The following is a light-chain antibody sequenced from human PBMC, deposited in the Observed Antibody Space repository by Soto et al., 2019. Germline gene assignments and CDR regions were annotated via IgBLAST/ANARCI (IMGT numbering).Light chain of an antibody. CDR1: ESFARTY. CDR3: QQYGASPLT. Sequence: EIVLTQSPGTLSLSPGERATLSCRASESFARTYLAWYQQKPGQAPSLLIHGASSRATGIPDRFSGSNSGTDFTLTISRLEPEDSAVYYCQQYGASPLTFGGGTTVEIK. CDR2: GAS. V-gene: IGKV3-20*01. J-gene: IGKJ4*01.